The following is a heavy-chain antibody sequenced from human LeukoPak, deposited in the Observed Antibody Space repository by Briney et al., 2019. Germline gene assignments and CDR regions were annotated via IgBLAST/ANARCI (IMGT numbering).Heavy chain of an antibody. CDR3: ARGRTFQQLAPLDY. V-gene: IGHV3-7*01. CDR2: IKQDGSEK. D-gene: IGHD6-13*01. Sequence: PGGSLRLSCAASGFTFSSYWMSWVRQAPGKGLEWVANIKQDGSEKYYVDSVKGRFTISRDNAKNSLYLQMNSLRAEDTAVYYCARGRTFQQLAPLDYWGQGTLVTVSS. J-gene: IGHJ4*02. CDR1: GFTFSSYW.